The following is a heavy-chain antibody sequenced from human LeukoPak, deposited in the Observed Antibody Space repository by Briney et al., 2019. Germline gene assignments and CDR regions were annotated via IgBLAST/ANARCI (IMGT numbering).Heavy chain of an antibody. J-gene: IGHJ4*02. CDR2: ITTTSTYI. CDR1: GFTFTNYD. Sequence: GGSLRLSCAASGFTFTNYDMNWVRQAPGKGLEWVSSITTTSTYIYYADSVKGRFTISRDNAQNSLYLQMNSLRAEDTAVYYCARSARSEDNDFWSGYLPDWGQGTLVTVSS. V-gene: IGHV3-21*01. CDR3: ARSARSEDNDFWSGYLPD. D-gene: IGHD3-3*01.